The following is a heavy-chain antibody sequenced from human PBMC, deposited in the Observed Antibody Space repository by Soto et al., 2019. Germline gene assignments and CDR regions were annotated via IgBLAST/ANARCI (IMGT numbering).Heavy chain of an antibody. V-gene: IGHV1-69*02. Sequence: QVQMVQSGAEVKKPGSSVKVSCKASGDTFSFYTINWVRQAPGLGLEWLGRVTPILSMSNYAEKCQCRVTMRAEKSTSTAYMELRSLRSEYTSFYYCATSYGAGYRAFDYWGQGALVTVSS. CDR1: GDTFSFYT. D-gene: IGHD3-10*01. CDR2: VTPILSMS. J-gene: IGHJ4*02. CDR3: ATSYGAGYRAFDY.